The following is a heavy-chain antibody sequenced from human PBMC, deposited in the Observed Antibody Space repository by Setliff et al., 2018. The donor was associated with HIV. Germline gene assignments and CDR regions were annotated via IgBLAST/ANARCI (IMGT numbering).Heavy chain of an antibody. CDR3: ARRTFGSGRFDP. Sequence: SETLSLTCTVSGDSMTSGSFYWSWARQPAGKGLEWIGQVHSTLSTNYNPSLKSRLSISADTAKNQFSLNLRFVTAADTALYYCARRTFGSGRFDPWGQGTPVTVSS. D-gene: IGHD6-19*01. J-gene: IGHJ5*02. CDR1: GDSMTSGSFY. V-gene: IGHV4-61*09. CDR2: VHSTLST.